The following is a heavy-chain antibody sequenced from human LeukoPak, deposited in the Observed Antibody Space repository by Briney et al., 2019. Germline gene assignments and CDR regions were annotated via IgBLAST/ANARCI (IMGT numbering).Heavy chain of an antibody. D-gene: IGHD1/OR15-1a*01. CDR3: AKGAVEQSGAFDI. V-gene: IGHV3-9*03. CDR2: ISWNSGSI. CDR1: GFTFDDYA. Sequence: PGRSLRLSCAASGFTFDDYAMHWVRHAPGKGLEWVSGISWNSGSIVYADSVKGRFTISRDNAKNPLYLQMNSLRAEDMALYYCAKGAVEQSGAFDIWGQGTMVTVSS. J-gene: IGHJ3*02.